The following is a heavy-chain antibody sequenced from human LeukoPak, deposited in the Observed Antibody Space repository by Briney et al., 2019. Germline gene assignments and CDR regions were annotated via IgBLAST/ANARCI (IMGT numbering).Heavy chain of an antibody. J-gene: IGHJ4*02. CDR1: GYSISSGYY. V-gene: IGHV4-38-2*02. D-gene: IGHD1-26*01. CDR3: AREVGAWHPGDY. CDR2: IYHSGST. Sequence: SETLSLTCTVSGYSISSGYYWGWIRQPPGKGLEWIGSIYHSGSTYYNPSLKSRVTISVDTSKNQFFLKLSSVTAADTAVYYCAREVGAWHPGDYWGQGTLVTVSS.